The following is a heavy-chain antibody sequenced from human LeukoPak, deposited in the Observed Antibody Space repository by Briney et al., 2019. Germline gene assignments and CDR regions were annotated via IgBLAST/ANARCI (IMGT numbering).Heavy chain of an antibody. D-gene: IGHD3-10*01. CDR3: AKDRTPATRGVDY. CDR1: GFTFSDYN. J-gene: IGHJ4*02. Sequence: AGGSLRLSCAASGFTFSDYNMNWVRQSPEKGLEWVSSITSGTTYIYYADSVRGRFTLSRDNAKNSLYLRMNSLRAEDTALYYCAKDRTPATRGVDYWGQGTLVTVSS. V-gene: IGHV3-21*04. CDR2: ITSGTTYI.